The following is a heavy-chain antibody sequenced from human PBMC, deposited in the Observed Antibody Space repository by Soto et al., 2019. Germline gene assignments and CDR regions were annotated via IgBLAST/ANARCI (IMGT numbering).Heavy chain of an antibody. CDR3: TTYKEMTGEADY. Sequence: ESGGGLVKPGGSLRLSCAASGFTFSNAWMSWVRQAPGKGLEWVGRIKSKTDGGTTDYAAPVKGRFTISRDDSKNTLYLQMNSLKTEDTAVYYCTTYKEMTGEADYWGQGTLVTVSS. J-gene: IGHJ4*02. V-gene: IGHV3-15*01. D-gene: IGHD3-9*01. CDR2: IKSKTDGGTT. CDR1: GFTFSNAW.